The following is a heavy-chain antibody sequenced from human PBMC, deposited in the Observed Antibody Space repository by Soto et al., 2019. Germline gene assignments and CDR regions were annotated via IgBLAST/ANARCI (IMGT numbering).Heavy chain of an antibody. J-gene: IGHJ4*02. CDR3: ASDPPSYGDYLVSDY. CDR1: GGSFSGYY. CDR2: INHSGST. Sequence: PSETLSLTCAVYGGSFSGYYWSWIRQPPGKGLEWIGEINHSGSTNYNPSLKSRVTISVDTSKNQFSLKLSSVTAADTAVYYCASDPPSYGDYLVSDYWGQGTLVTVSS. V-gene: IGHV4-34*01. D-gene: IGHD4-17*01.